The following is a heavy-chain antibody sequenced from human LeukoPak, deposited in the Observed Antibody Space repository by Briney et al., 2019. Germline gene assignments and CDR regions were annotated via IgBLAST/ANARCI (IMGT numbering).Heavy chain of an antibody. CDR2: IYYSGST. Sequence: TSETLSLTCTVSGYSISSGYYWGWIRQPPGKGLEWIGSIYYSGSTYYNPSLKSRVTISVDTSKNQFSLKLSSVTAADTAVYYCARHTRTYYDILTGYRHDAFDIWGQGTMVTVSS. CDR3: ARHTRTYYDILTGYRHDAFDI. V-gene: IGHV4-38-2*02. CDR1: GYSISSGYY. J-gene: IGHJ3*02. D-gene: IGHD3-9*01.